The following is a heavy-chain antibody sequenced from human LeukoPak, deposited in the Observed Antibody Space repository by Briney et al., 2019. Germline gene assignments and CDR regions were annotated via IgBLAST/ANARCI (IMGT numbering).Heavy chain of an antibody. CDR2: IYYSGST. Sequence: PSDTLSLTCTVSGRPISSSSYYWGWIRQPPGKGLEWIGSIYYSGSTYYNPSLKCRVTISVDTSKNQCSLKLSSVTAADTAVYYCARREMAFDYWGQGTLVTVSS. D-gene: IGHD5-24*01. CDR3: ARREMAFDY. CDR1: GRPISSSSYY. J-gene: IGHJ4*02. V-gene: IGHV4-39*01.